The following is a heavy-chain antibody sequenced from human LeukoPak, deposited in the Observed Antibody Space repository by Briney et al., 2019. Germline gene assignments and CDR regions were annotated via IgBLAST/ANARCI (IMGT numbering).Heavy chain of an antibody. D-gene: IGHD3-10*02. V-gene: IGHV3-23*01. CDR2: ISGSDGST. CDR1: GFTFSSYA. Sequence: PGGSLRLSCAASGFTFSSYAMSWVRQAPGKGLEWVSGISGSDGSTNYAESVKGRFTISRENSKNTLYLQMNSLRAEDTAVYYCAELGITMIGGVWGKGTTVTISS. J-gene: IGHJ6*04. CDR3: AELGITMIGGV.